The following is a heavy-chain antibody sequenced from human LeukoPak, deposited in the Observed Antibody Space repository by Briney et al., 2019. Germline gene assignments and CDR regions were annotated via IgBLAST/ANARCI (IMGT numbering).Heavy chain of an antibody. CDR2: MNPNSGNT. CDR3: ARRSAYGSGTYYVDY. J-gene: IGHJ4*02. Sequence: ASVKVSCKASGYTFTGYYMHWVRQAPGQGLEWMGWMNPNSGNTGYAQKFQGRVTITRNTSISTAYMELSSLRSEDTAVYYCARRSAYGSGTYYVDYWGQGTLVTVSS. D-gene: IGHD3-10*01. V-gene: IGHV1-8*03. CDR1: GYTFTGYY.